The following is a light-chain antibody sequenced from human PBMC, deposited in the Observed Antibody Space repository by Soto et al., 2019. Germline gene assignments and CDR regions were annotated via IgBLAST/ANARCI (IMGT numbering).Light chain of an antibody. V-gene: IGLV2-14*03. CDR3: SSYTSSSTLSTYV. CDR2: DVS. J-gene: IGLJ1*01. Sequence: QSALTQPASVSGSPLQSITISCTGTSSDVGGYNYVSWYQHHPGKAPKLMIYDVSNRPSGVSNRFSGSKSGNTASLIISGLQAEDEADYYCSSYTSSSTLSTYVFGTGTKVTVL. CDR1: SSDVGGYNY.